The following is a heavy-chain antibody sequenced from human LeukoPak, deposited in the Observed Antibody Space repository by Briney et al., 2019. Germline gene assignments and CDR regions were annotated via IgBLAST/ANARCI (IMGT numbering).Heavy chain of an antibody. Sequence: SETLSLACTVSGDSISSSSYYWGWIRQPPGKGLECIGSIYYSGSTYYNPSLKSRVTISVDTSKNQFSLKLTSVTAADTAVYYCARQRALGDGFDIWGQGTMVTVSS. CDR2: IYYSGST. V-gene: IGHV4-39*01. J-gene: IGHJ3*02. CDR3: ARQRALGDGFDI. CDR1: GDSISSSSYY.